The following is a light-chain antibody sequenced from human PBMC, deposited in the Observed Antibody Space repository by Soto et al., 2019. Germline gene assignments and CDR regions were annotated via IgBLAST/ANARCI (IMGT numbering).Light chain of an antibody. CDR2: EVT. Sequence: QSVLTQPASASGSPGQSVTISYTGTSSDVGGYNYVSWYQQHPGKAPKLMIYEVTKRPSGVPDRFSGSKSGNTASLTVSGIQAEDEADYYCSSYAGSNSYVFGTGTKVTVL. CDR3: SSYAGSNSYV. CDR1: SSDVGGYNY. J-gene: IGLJ1*01. V-gene: IGLV2-8*01.